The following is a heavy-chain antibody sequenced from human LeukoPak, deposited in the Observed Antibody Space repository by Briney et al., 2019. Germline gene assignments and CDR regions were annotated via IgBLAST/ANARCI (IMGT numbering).Heavy chain of an antibody. D-gene: IGHD2-21*02. CDR3: AKGTRCGGDCYTLFDY. V-gene: IGHV3-30*18. Sequence: PGGSLRLSCAASGFTFSSYGMHWVRQAPGKGLEWVAVISYDGSNKYYADSVKGRFTISRDNSKNTLYLQMNSLRAEDTAVYYCAKGTRCGGDCYTLFDYWGQGTLVTVSS. CDR1: GFTFSSYG. CDR2: ISYDGSNK. J-gene: IGHJ4*02.